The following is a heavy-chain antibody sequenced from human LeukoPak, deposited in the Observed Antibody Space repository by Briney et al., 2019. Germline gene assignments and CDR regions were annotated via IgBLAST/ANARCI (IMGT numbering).Heavy chain of an antibody. Sequence: GASVKVSCKASGYTFTGYYMHWVRQAPGQGLEWMGWINPNSGGTNYAQKFQGRVTMTRDTSISTAYMGLSRLRSDDTAVYYCARDGGTTLYGGNALDIWGQGTMVTVSS. CDR1: GYTFTGYY. D-gene: IGHD4-23*01. CDR3: ARDGGTTLYGGNALDI. J-gene: IGHJ3*02. CDR2: INPNSGGT. V-gene: IGHV1-2*02.